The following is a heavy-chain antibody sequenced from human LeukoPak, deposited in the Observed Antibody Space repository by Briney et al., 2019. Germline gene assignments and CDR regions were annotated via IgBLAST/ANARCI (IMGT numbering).Heavy chain of an antibody. Sequence: SETLSLTCTVSGGSVSSYFWTWIRQPPGKGLEWIGYISYSGNTDYNPSLKSRVTISLDTSKNQFSLRLSSVTAADTAVYYCAREGGFSGYFDYWGQGTLVTVSS. D-gene: IGHD3-16*01. CDR2: ISYSGNT. CDR3: AREGGFSGYFDY. CDR1: GGSVSSYF. V-gene: IGHV4-59*02. J-gene: IGHJ4*02.